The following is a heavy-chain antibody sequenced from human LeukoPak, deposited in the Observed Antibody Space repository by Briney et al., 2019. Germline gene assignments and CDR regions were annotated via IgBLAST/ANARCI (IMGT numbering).Heavy chain of an antibody. D-gene: IGHD2-15*01. CDR2: ISAYNGNT. CDR1: GYTFTSYG. V-gene: IGHV1-18*01. CDR3: AREAPRIVVVVAATQYYGMDV. Sequence: GASVKVSCKASGYTFTSYGISWVRQAPGQGLEWMGWISAYNGNTNYAQKLQGRVTMTTDTSTSTAYMELRSLRSDDTAVYYCAREAPRIVVVVAATQYYGMDVWGQGTTVTVSS. J-gene: IGHJ6*02.